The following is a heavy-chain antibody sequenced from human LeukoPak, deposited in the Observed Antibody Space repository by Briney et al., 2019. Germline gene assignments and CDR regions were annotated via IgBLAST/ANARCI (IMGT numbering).Heavy chain of an antibody. CDR3: ARMRPAVAEYSWFDP. Sequence: PSETLSLTCTVSGGSISSSSYYWGWIRQPPGKGLEWIGSIYYSGSTYYNPSLKSRVTISVDTSKNQFSLKLSSVTAADTAVYYCARMRPAVAEYSWFDPWGQGTLVTVSS. CDR1: GGSISSSSYY. V-gene: IGHV4-39*01. J-gene: IGHJ5*02. D-gene: IGHD6-19*01. CDR2: IYYSGST.